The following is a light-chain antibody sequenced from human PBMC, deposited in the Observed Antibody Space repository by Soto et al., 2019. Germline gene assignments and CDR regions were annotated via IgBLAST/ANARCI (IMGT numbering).Light chain of an antibody. V-gene: IGKV1-27*01. CDR3: QKYNSAPQT. J-gene: IGKJ1*01. CDR1: QGISNF. CDR2: AAS. Sequence: DIQMTQSPSSLSASVGDRVTITCWANQGISNFLAWYQKNKGKAPKLLIYAASTLHSGVPSRLSGSRYGTDLTITISSMQTEDVETYYCQKYNSAPQTFGQGTKVDIK.